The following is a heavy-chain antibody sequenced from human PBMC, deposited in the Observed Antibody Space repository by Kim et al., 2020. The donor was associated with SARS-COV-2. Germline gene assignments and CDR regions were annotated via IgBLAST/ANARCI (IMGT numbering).Heavy chain of an antibody. V-gene: IGHV1-24*01. D-gene: IGHD3-10*01. CDR3: ATFMVRGVIIDY. J-gene: IGHJ4*02. Sequence: IYAQKFQGRVTMTEDTSTDTAYMELSSLRSEDTAVYYCATFMVRGVIIDYWGQGTLVTVSS.